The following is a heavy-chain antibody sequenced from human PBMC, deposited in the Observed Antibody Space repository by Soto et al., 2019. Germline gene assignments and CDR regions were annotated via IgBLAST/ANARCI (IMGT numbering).Heavy chain of an antibody. CDR1: GYTFTSYG. D-gene: IGHD1-26*01. Sequence: QVQLVQSGAEVKKPGASVKVSCKASGYTFTSYGFSWVRQAPGQGLVWMGWISAYNANTNYAENLQGRVTLTTDTTTSTAYLELRSLRSDDTAVYYCARSWELLHYFDYWGQGTLVTVSS. CDR3: ARSWELLHYFDY. J-gene: IGHJ4*02. V-gene: IGHV1-18*04. CDR2: ISAYNANT.